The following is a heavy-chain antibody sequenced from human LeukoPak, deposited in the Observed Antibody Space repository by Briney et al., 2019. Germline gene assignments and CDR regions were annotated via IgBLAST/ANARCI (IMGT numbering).Heavy chain of an antibody. J-gene: IGHJ4*02. V-gene: IGHV3-21*01. Sequence: AGSLTLTCAVSGFIFSPYGMTWVRQAPGKGLEWVCTISSSDYPSYTDSVKGRFTVSRDNAKNSLYLQLNSLRVEDTALYYCARVSAHAGIAVAASYYWGQGTLGTVSS. D-gene: IGHD6-19*01. CDR3: ARVSAHAGIAVAASYY. CDR2: ISSSDYP. CDR1: GFIFSPYG.